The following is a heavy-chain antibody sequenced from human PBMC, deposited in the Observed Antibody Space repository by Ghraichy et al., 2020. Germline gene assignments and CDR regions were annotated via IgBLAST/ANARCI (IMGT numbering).Heavy chain of an antibody. CDR2: IYYSGST. Sequence: SQTLSLTCTVSGGSISSGGYYWSWIRQHPGKGLEWIGYIYYSGSTYYNPSLKSRVTISVDTSKNQFSLKLSSVTAADTAVYYCARAFYYYDSSAVGRFDYWGQGTLVTVSS. J-gene: IGHJ4*02. CDR1: GGSISSGGYY. D-gene: IGHD3-22*01. CDR3: ARAFYYYDSSAVGRFDY. V-gene: IGHV4-31*03.